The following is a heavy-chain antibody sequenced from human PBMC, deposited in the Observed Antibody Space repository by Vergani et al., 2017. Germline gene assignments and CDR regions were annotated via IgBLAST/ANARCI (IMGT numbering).Heavy chain of an antibody. D-gene: IGHD2-8*01. CDR3: AKNSLGYCTNGVCYNWFDP. J-gene: IGHJ5*02. CDR1: GFTFSSYA. V-gene: IGHV3-23*01. CDR2: ISGSGGST. Sequence: EVQLLESGGGLVQPGGSLRLSCAASGFTFSSYAMSWVRQAPGKGLEWVSAISGSGGSTYYADSVKGRFTISRDNSKNTLYLQMNSLRAEDTAVYYCAKNSLGYCTNGVCYNWFDPWGQGTLVTVSS.